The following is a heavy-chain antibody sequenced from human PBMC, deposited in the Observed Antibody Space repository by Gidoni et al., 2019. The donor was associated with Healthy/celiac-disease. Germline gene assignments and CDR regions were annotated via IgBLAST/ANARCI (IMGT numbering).Heavy chain of an antibody. Sequence: EVQLLESGGGLVQPGGSLILSCAASGFTFSSYAMSWVRQAPGKGLEWVSAISGSGGSTYYADSVKGRFTISRDNSKNTLYLQMNSLRAEDTAVYYCAKGLDYDSSPFDYWGQGTLVTVSS. D-gene: IGHD3-22*01. V-gene: IGHV3-23*01. CDR1: GFTFSSYA. CDR2: ISGSGGST. CDR3: AKGLDYDSSPFDY. J-gene: IGHJ4*02.